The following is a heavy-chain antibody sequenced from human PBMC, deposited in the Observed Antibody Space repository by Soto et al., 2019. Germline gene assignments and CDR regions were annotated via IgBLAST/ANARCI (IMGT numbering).Heavy chain of an antibody. J-gene: IGHJ4*02. D-gene: IGHD6-19*01. Sequence: GESLKISCKGSGYSFTSYRIGWVRQMPGKGLEWMGIIYPGDSDTRYSPSFQGQVTISADKSISTAYLQWSSLKASDTAMYYCERPPQNSRGRKGGLTYGGQEPLVTVPS. CDR2: IYPGDSDT. CDR1: GYSFTSYR. CDR3: ERPPQNSRGRKGGLTY. V-gene: IGHV5-51*03.